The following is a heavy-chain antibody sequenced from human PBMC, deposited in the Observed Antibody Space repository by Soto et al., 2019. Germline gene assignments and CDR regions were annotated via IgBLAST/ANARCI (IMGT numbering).Heavy chain of an antibody. D-gene: IGHD2-15*01. Sequence: HPGGSLRLSCAASGFTFSSYGMHWVRQAPGKGLEWVAVISYDGSNKYYADSVKGRFTISRDNSKNTLYLQMNSLRAEDTAVYYCAKDLLGYCSGGSCYCFDYWGQGTLVTVSS. V-gene: IGHV3-30*18. CDR2: ISYDGSNK. CDR1: GFTFSSYG. J-gene: IGHJ4*02. CDR3: AKDLLGYCSGGSCYCFDY.